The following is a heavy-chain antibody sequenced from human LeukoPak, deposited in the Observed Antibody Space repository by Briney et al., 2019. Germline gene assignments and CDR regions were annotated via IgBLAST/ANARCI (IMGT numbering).Heavy chain of an antibody. V-gene: IGHV1-2*02. CDR3: ARAGFEGYFDY. J-gene: IGHJ4*02. Sequence: ASVKVSCKASGYTFTGYYIHWVRQAPGQRLEWMGWINPKSGGTNYAQKFQGRVTMTRDTSISTAYMELSRLRSDDTAVYYCARAGFEGYFDYWGQGTLVTVSS. CDR2: INPKSGGT. CDR1: GYTFTGYY.